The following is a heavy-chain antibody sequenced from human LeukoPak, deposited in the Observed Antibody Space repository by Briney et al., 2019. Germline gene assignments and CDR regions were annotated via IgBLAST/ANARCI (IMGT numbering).Heavy chain of an antibody. CDR1: GFTFSSYG. J-gene: IGHJ4*02. CDR3: AKPQLHSSGWYVFDY. Sequence: GGSLRLSCAASGFTFSSYGMHWVRQAPGKGLEWVAVISYDGSNKYYADSVKGRFTIPRDNSKNTLYLQMNSLRAEDTAVYYCAKPQLHSSGWYVFDYWGQGTLVTVSS. CDR2: ISYDGSNK. V-gene: IGHV3-30*18. D-gene: IGHD6-19*01.